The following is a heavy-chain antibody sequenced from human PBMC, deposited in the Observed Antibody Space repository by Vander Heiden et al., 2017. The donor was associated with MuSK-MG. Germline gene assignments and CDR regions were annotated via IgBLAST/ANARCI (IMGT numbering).Heavy chain of an antibody. J-gene: IGHJ5*02. CDR1: GFSFSDYY. V-gene: IGHV3-11*01. CDR3: ARLAHDWFDP. CDR2: ISMSGTTI. Sequence: QVQLVESGGGLVTPRGSMRLFCAASGFSFSDYYMSWIRQAPGKGLEWISYISMSGTTIYYADSVKGRFTISRDNAKNSLYLQMNSLRVEDTAVYYCARLAHDWFDPWGQGTLVTVSS.